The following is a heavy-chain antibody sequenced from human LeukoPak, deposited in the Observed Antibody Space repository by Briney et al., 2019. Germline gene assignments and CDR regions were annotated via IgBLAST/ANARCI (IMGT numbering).Heavy chain of an antibody. Sequence: SETLSLTCTVSGGSISSYYWSWIRQPPGKGLEWIGYIYYSGSTNYNPSLKSRVTISVDTSKNQFSLKLSPVTAADTAVYYCARRPYSSSSHDYWGQGTLVTLSS. V-gene: IGHV4-59*01. D-gene: IGHD6-13*01. J-gene: IGHJ4*02. CDR1: GGSISSYY. CDR2: IYYSGST. CDR3: ARRPYSSSSHDY.